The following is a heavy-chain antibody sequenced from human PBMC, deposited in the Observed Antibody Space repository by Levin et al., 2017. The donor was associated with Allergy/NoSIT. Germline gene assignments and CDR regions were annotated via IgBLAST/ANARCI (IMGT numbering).Heavy chain of an antibody. CDR3: ARDSSSWVDYYYYYGMDV. Sequence: GSLRLSCTVSGGSISSSSYYWGWIRQPPGKGLEWIGSIYYSGSTYYNPSLKSRVTISVDTSKNQFSLKLSSVTAADTAVYYCARDSSSWVDYYYYYGMDVWGQGTTVTVSS. J-gene: IGHJ6*02. V-gene: IGHV4-39*07. D-gene: IGHD6-13*01. CDR1: GGSISSSSYY. CDR2: IYYSGST.